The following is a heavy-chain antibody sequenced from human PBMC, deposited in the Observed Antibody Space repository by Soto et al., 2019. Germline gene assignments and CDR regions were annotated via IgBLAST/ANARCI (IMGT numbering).Heavy chain of an antibody. CDR1: GYTFTSYA. CDR2: INAGNGNT. D-gene: IGHD6-13*01. V-gene: IGHV1-3*01. J-gene: IGHJ4*02. Sequence: QVQLVQSGAEVKKPGASVKVSCKASGYTFTSYAMHWVRQAPGQRLEWMGWINAGNGNTKYSQKFQGRVTVTRDTSGSTAYMELSSLRSEDTAVYYCARWGGSAGTYYFDYWGQGTLVTVSS. CDR3: ARWGGSAGTYYFDY.